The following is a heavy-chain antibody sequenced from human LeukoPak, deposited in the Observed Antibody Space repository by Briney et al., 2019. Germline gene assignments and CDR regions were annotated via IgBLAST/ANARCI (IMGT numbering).Heavy chain of an antibody. CDR3: ASTFRLLDAFYT. Sequence: SETLSPTCTVSGYSISSDYYWVWIRQPPGKGLEWIGSIYHSVSTYYHPSLKSRVTISVDTSKNQFSLKLSSVTAADTAAYYCASTFRLLDAFYTWGQGTMVTASS. J-gene: IGHJ3*02. CDR1: GYSISSDYY. V-gene: IGHV4-38-2*02. CDR2: IYHSVST. D-gene: IGHD2/OR15-2a*01.